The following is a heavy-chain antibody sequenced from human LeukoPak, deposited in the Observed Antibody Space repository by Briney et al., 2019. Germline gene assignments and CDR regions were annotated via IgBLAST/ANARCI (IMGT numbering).Heavy chain of an antibody. Sequence: SSETLSLTCTVSGGSISSGDYYWSWIHQPPGKGLEWIGYIYYSGSTYYNPSLKSRVTISVDTSKNQFSLKLSSVTAADTAVYYCARGMVYANRFDPWGQGTLVTVSS. CDR3: ARGMVYANRFDP. V-gene: IGHV4-30-4*01. D-gene: IGHD2-8*01. CDR2: IYYSGST. J-gene: IGHJ5*02. CDR1: GGSISSGDYY.